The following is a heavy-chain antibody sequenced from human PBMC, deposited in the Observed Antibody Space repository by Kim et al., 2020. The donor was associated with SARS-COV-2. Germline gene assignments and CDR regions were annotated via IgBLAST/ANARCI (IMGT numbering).Heavy chain of an antibody. J-gene: IGHJ3*02. CDR3: ARRAGMGAFDI. V-gene: IGHV3-9*01. CDR2: I. Sequence: IIYADAVKGRFTISRDNAKNSLYLQMNSLRIEDTALYYCARRAGMGAFDIWGQGTVVTVSS. D-gene: IGHD6-19*01.